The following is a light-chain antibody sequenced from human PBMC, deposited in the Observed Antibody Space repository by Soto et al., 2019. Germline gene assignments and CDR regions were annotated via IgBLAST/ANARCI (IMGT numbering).Light chain of an antibody. CDR3: TSYTSSSTDV. Sequence: QSVLTQPASVSGSPGQSITISCTGTSSDVGGYNFVSWYQQYPGKAPKLMIYEVSNRPSGVSNRFSGSKSANTASLTISGLQAEDEADYYCTSYTSSSTDVFGTGTKVTVL. V-gene: IGLV2-14*01. J-gene: IGLJ1*01. CDR2: EVS. CDR1: SSDVGGYNF.